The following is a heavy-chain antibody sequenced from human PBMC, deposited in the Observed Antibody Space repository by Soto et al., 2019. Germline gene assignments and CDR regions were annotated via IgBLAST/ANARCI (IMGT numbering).Heavy chain of an antibody. V-gene: IGHV4-34*01. D-gene: IGHD1-20*01. J-gene: IGHJ2*01. CDR1: GGSSRAYH. CDR3: AAGHRYWSFAL. Sequence: GELQQWGSGVLKPSDTLSLNCSVYGGSSRAYHWSWIRQSPGEGLEWIGEFSYSGSLNYNPSLKRRVAVSLDTSTDHFPLTLSSVTAADTGVYFCAAGHRYWSFALWGRGTLVTVSS. CDR2: FSYSGSL.